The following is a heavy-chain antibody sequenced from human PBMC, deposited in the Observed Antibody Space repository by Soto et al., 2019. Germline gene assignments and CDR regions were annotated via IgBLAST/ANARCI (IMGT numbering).Heavy chain of an antibody. Sequence: ASVKVSCKASGYTFTSYGISWVRQAPGQGLERMGWISAYNGNTNYAQKLQGRVTMTTDTSTSTAYIELRSLRSEDTAVYYCAGDREVATIIYSCYAMEVWGQATTVTVYS. D-gene: IGHD5-12*01. V-gene: IGHV1-18*01. CDR1: GYTFTSYG. CDR3: AGDREVATIIYSCYAMEV. CDR2: ISAYNGNT. J-gene: IGHJ6*02.